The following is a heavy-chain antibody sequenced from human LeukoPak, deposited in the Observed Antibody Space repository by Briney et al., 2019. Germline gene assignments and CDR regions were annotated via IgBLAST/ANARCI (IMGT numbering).Heavy chain of an antibody. J-gene: IGHJ4*02. D-gene: IGHD6-13*01. Sequence: GTSLRLSCAASGFTFNDYGMHWVRQTPGKALEWVALIWSDGHKEYYGDSVKGRFTISRDNSKTTLFLQMNSLRAEDTAVYYCAKRTSGSSWYSSDSWGQGTLVTVSS. V-gene: IGHV3-33*06. CDR3: AKRTSGSSWYSSDS. CDR1: GFTFNDYG. CDR2: IWSDGHKE.